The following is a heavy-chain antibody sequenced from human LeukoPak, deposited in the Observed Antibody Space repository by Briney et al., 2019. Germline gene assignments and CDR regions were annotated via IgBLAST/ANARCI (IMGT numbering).Heavy chain of an antibody. CDR1: GTPFSGYY. J-gene: IGHJ4*02. CDR3: ARISFGGFIVAQDY. D-gene: IGHD3-16*02. Sequence: PSETLSPTCAVYGTPFSGYYWSWIRQPPGKGLEWIGELNPTGDTNYNSSLKSRVMISIDTSKNQFSLRLTSVTAADTAMYYCARISFGGFIVAQDYWGQGTLVAVSS. CDR2: LNPTGDT. V-gene: IGHV4-34*01.